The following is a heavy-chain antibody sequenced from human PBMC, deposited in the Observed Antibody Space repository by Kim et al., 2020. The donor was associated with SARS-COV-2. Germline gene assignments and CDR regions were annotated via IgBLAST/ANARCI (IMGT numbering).Heavy chain of an antibody. CDR3: ARRASTRALDY. D-gene: IGHD3-3*02. CDR2: T. Sequence: TTYTQSLKSRVTISVDTSKNQFSLKLSSVTAADTAVYYCARRASTRALDYWGQGTLVTVSS. V-gene: IGHV4-34*01. J-gene: IGHJ4*02.